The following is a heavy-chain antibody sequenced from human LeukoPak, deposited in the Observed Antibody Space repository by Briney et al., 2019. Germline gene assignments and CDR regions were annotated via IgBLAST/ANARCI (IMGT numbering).Heavy chain of an antibody. D-gene: IGHD3-10*01. J-gene: IGHJ4*02. CDR2: ISGSGGST. CDR3: AKDLEKSYYYGSGLYY. CDR1: GFTFSSYD. V-gene: IGHV3-23*01. Sequence: GGSLRLSCAASGFTFSSYDMSWVRQAPGKGLEWVSAISGSGGSTYYADSVKGRFTISRDNSKNTLYLQMNSLRAEDTAVCYCAKDLEKSYYYGSGLYYWGQGTLVTVSS.